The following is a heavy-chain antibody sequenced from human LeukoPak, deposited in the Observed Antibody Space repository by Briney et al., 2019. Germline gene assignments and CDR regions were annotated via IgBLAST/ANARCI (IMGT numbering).Heavy chain of an antibody. D-gene: IGHD3-22*01. V-gene: IGHV4-39*07. CDR2: IYYSGST. J-gene: IGHJ5*02. Sequence: PGGSLRLSCTVSGFTVSSNSMSWVRQAPGKGLEWIGSIYYSGSTYYNPSLKSRVTISVDTSKNQFSLKLSSVTAADTAVYYCARDSRGPQDSSGYYAWGQGTLVTVSS. CDR3: ARDSRGPQDSSGYYA. CDR1: GFTVSSNS.